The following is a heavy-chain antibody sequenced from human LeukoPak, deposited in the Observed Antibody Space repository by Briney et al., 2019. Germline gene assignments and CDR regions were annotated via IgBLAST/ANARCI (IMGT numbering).Heavy chain of an antibody. J-gene: IGHJ4*02. V-gene: IGHV3-23*01. D-gene: IGHD3-16*01. CDR1: GFTFSSYA. CDR2: ISGGGGNT. CDR3: AKVGGAGTWYGNTWPFDY. Sequence: GGSLRLSCAASGFTFSSYAMSWLRQAPGKGLEWVSAISGGGGNTYYADSVKGRFTISRDSSKNTLYLQMNSLRAEDTGVYYCAKVGGAGTWYGNTWPFDYWGQGTLVTVSS.